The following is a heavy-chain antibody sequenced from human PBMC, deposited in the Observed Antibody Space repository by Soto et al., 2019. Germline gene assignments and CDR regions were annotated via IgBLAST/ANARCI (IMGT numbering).Heavy chain of an antibody. CDR2: MNPNSGNT. CDR1: GYTFTSYD. V-gene: IGHV1-8*01. D-gene: IGHD4-17*01. CDR3: ARDIKYGDYSRCVDY. J-gene: IGHJ4*02. Sequence: ASVKVSCKASGYTFTSYDINWVRQATGQGLEYLGWMNPNSGNTGYVQKFQGRVTMTRDTSISTAYMELSSLRSEDTAVYYCARDIKYGDYSRCVDYWGQGTLVTVSS.